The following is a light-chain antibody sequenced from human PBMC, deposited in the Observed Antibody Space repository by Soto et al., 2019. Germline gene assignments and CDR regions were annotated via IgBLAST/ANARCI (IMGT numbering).Light chain of an antibody. J-gene: IGKJ4*01. CDR2: DAS. Sequence: DIQMTQSPSSLSASVGDRVTITCQASQDISNYLNWYQQKPGKAPKLLIYDASNLETGVPSRFSGSGSETDFTFTISSLQPEEIATYHCQQYDNLPLTFGGGTKVDTK. V-gene: IGKV1-33*01. CDR1: QDISNY. CDR3: QQYDNLPLT.